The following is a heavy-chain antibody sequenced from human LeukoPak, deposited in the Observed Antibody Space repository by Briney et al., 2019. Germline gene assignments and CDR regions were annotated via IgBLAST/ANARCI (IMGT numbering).Heavy chain of an antibody. CDR1: GFTFSSYW. J-gene: IGHJ4*02. V-gene: IGHV3-7*01. D-gene: IGHD1-26*01. CDR3: ARGLRLVGATSY. Sequence: PGGSLRLSCAASGFTFSSYWMSWVRQAPGKGLGWVANIRQHGSEKYYVDSVKGRFIISRDNANNSLYLQMNSLRAEDTAVYYCARGLRLVGATSYWGQGTLVTVSS. CDR2: IRQHGSEK.